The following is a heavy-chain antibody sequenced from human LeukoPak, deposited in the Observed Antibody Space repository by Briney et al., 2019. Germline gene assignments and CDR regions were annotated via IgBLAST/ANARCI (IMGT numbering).Heavy chain of an antibody. CDR2: IWYDGSNK. Sequence: GGSLRLSCAASGFTFSSYGMHWVRQAPGKGLEWVAVIWYDGSNKNYADSVKGRFTISRDNSKNTLYLQMNSLRDEDTAVYYCVKGPNYYGSGSYYRPFDYWGQGTLVTVSS. D-gene: IGHD3-10*01. CDR1: GFTFSSYG. J-gene: IGHJ4*02. CDR3: VKGPNYYGSGSYYRPFDY. V-gene: IGHV3-33*06.